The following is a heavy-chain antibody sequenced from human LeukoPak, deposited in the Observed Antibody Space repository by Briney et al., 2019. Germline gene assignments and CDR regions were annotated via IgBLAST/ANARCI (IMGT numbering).Heavy chain of an antibody. CDR1: GFTFSDYY. J-gene: IGHJ6*03. Sequence: GGSLRLSCAASGFTFSDYYMSWIRQAPGKGLEWVSYISSSGSTIYYADSVKGRFTISRDNAKNSLYLQMNSLRAEDTAVYYCAREHVYYYYYMDVWGKGTTVTVSS. CDR3: AREHVYYYYYMDV. V-gene: IGHV3-11*01. CDR2: ISSSGSTI.